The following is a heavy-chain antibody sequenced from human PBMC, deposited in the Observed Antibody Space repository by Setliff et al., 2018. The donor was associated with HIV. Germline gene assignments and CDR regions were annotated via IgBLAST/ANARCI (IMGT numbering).Heavy chain of an antibody. CDR2: IRYDASYR. V-gene: IGHV3-30*02. CDR1: GFTFSYYG. CDR3: AKNLYRSPWSPLDY. D-gene: IGHD6-19*01. J-gene: IGHJ4*02. Sequence: GGSLRLSCAASGFTFSYYGMHWVRQAPGEGREWVAFIRYDASYRYYADSVKGRFTITRDNSKNTLYLQMNSLRAEDTAVYFCAKNLYRSPWSPLDYWGQGTLVTVSS.